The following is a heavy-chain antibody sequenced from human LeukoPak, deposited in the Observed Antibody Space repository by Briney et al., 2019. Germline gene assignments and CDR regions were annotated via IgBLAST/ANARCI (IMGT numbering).Heavy chain of an antibody. CDR1: GCTFTSYA. CDR2: IILIFGTV. V-gene: IGHV1-69*13. CDR3: ARQSGASRTGTLARWKDYYCGMDV. J-gene: IGHJ6*02. D-gene: IGHD1-7*01. Sequence: ASVKVSCKASGCTFTSYAMSWVRQAPGQGLEWMGGIILIFGTVNYAQKFQGRATITADDSTRTAYMELASLRSEDMTVYCCARQSGASRTGTLARWKDYYCGMDVWGQGTTVTVSS.